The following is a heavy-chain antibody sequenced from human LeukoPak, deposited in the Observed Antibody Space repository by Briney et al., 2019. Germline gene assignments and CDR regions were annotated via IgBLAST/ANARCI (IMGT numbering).Heavy chain of an antibody. V-gene: IGHV3-23*01. Sequence: GGSLRLSCAASGFTFSSYAMSWVRQAPGKGLKWVSAISGSGGSTYYADSVKGRFTISRDNSKNTLYLQMNSLRAEDTAVYYCAKDRDYGDYGVDAFDIWGQGTMVTVSS. CDR2: ISGSGGST. CDR1: GFTFSSYA. D-gene: IGHD4-17*01. J-gene: IGHJ3*02. CDR3: AKDRDYGDYGVDAFDI.